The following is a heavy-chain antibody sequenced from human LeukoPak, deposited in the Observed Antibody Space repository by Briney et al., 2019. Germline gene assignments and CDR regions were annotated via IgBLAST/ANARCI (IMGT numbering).Heavy chain of an antibody. CDR3: ARAGREGYYDSSGYYH. V-gene: IGHV4-59*01. CDR1: GGSISSYY. J-gene: IGHJ5*02. D-gene: IGHD3-22*01. CDR2: IYYSGST. Sequence: SETLSLTCTVSGGSISSYYWSWIRQPPGKGLEWIGYIYYSGSTNYNPSLKSRVTISVDTSKNQFSLKLSSVTAADTAVYYCARAGREGYYDSSGYYHWGQGTLVTVSS.